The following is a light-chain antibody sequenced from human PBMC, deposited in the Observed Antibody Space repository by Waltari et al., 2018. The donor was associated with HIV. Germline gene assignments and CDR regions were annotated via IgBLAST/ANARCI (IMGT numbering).Light chain of an antibody. J-gene: IGLJ2*01. CDR2: CYA. CDR3: QSYDSNLRGSV. Sequence: QSVLTQPPSVSGAPGQRVTISCTGSSSNIGAGYDVHWYQQLPGTAPKPFFHCYANAPSAAPNRFAASTSGTSAALAITVLQAEDDAEYYGQSYDSNLRGSVFGGGTKRTVL. CDR1: SSNIGAGYD. V-gene: IGLV1-40*01.